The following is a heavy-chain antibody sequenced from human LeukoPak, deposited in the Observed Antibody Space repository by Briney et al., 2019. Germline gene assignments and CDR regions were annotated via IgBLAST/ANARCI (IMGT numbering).Heavy chain of an antibody. V-gene: IGHV1-2*06. J-gene: IGHJ4*02. Sequence: ASVKVSCKASGYIFTGYYIRWVRQAPGQGLEWMGRINPSNGGASYAQKFQGRVIMTRDTSISTAYMEVSSLRSDDTAIYYCARDRVGCSSSSCYIDYWGQGMLVTVSS. CDR3: ARDRVGCSSSSCYIDY. CDR1: GYIFTGYY. CDR2: INPSNGGA. D-gene: IGHD2-2*02.